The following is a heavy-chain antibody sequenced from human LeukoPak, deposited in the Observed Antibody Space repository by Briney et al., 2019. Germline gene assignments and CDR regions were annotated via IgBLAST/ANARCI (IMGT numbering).Heavy chain of an antibody. J-gene: IGHJ4*02. Sequence: PGGSLRLSCAASGFTFSSYSMNWVRQAPGKGLEWVSYISSSSSTIYYADSVKGRFTISRDNAKNSLYLQMNSLRAEDTAVYYCARANWNDAYYFDYWGQGTLVTVSS. CDR1: GFTFSSYS. V-gene: IGHV3-48*04. CDR2: ISSSSSTI. CDR3: ARANWNDAYYFDY. D-gene: IGHD1-1*01.